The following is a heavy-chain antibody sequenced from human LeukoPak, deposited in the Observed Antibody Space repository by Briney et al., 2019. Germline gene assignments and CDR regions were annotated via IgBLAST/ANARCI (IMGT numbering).Heavy chain of an antibody. J-gene: IGHJ5*02. Sequence: SETLSLTCTVSGGSISSSSYYWGWIRQPPGKGLEWIGSIYYSGSTYYNPSLKSRVTISVDTSKNQFSLKLSSVTAADTAVYYCARVYSSSGYNWFDPWGQGTQVTVSS. CDR2: IYYSGST. CDR3: ARVYSSSGYNWFDP. CDR1: GGSISSSSYY. V-gene: IGHV4-39*01. D-gene: IGHD6-6*01.